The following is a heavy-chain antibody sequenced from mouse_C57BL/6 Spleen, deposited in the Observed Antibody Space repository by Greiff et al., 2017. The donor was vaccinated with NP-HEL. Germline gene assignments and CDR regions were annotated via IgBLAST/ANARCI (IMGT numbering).Heavy chain of an antibody. CDR1: GYTFTSYW. D-gene: IGHD2-5*01. CDR2: IYPSDSET. Sequence: VKLQQPGAELVRPGSSVKLSCKASGYTFTSYWMDWVKQRPGQGLEWIGNIYPSDSETHYNQKFKDKATLTVDKSSSTAYMQLSSLTSEDSAVYYCARRDSNHWYFDVWGTGTTVTVSS. J-gene: IGHJ1*03. CDR3: ARRDSNHWYFDV. V-gene: IGHV1-61*01.